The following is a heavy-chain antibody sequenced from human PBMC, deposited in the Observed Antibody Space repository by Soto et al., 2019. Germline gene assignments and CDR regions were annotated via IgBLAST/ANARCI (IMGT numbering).Heavy chain of an antibody. CDR3: ARVVYYYDSSGYYDY. V-gene: IGHV1-2*04. CDR1: GYTFTGYY. D-gene: IGHD3-22*01. Sequence: VASVKVSCKASGYTFTGYYMHWVRQAPGQGLEWMGWINPNSGGTNYAQKFQGWVTMTRDTSISTAYMELSRLRSDDTAVYYCARVVYYYDSSGYYDYWGQGTLVTVSS. CDR2: INPNSGGT. J-gene: IGHJ4*02.